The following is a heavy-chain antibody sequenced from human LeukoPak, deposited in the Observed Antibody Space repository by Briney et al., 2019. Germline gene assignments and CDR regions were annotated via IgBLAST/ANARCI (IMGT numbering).Heavy chain of an antibody. Sequence: ASVKVSCKASGYTFTGYYMHWVRQAPGQGLEWMGWINPNSGGTNYAQKFQGRVTMTRDTSISTAYMELSRLRSDDTAVYYCAREVRYYYDSSGYYAFWGQGTLVTVSS. J-gene: IGHJ4*02. CDR1: GYTFTGYY. CDR3: AREVRYYYDSSGYYAF. CDR2: INPNSGGT. V-gene: IGHV1-2*02. D-gene: IGHD3-22*01.